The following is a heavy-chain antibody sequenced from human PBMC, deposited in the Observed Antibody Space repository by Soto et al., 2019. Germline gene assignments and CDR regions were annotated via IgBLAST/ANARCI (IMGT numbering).Heavy chain of an antibody. J-gene: IGHJ4*02. Sequence: EVQLVESGGGLVQPGESLSLSCEPPGFTFSTHWLHWVRQAPGKGPVWVARIKTDGSTTNYADYVKGRFTVSRDNAKNTLFLQMNSLRVEDTAVYYCARNWNGVDYWGQGTLVTVSS. D-gene: IGHD1-1*01. CDR3: ARNWNGVDY. CDR2: IKTDGSTT. CDR1: GFTFSTHW. V-gene: IGHV3-74*01.